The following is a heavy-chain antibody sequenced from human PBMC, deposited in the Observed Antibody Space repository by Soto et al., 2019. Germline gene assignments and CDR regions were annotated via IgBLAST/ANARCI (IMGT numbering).Heavy chain of an antibody. D-gene: IGHD3-22*01. CDR1: GGSVRRGETY. V-gene: IGHV4-30-4*01. CDR2: IHYSGST. Sequence: SETLSLTCNVSGGSVRRGETYWSWIRQSPGNGLEWIGYIHYSGSTYYNPSLRSRVTMSLDMSKNQFSLQLSSVTAADTAVYFCDRGDSSGYDHYWFDSWGQGTLVTVYS. CDR3: DRGDSSGYDHYWFDS. J-gene: IGHJ5*01.